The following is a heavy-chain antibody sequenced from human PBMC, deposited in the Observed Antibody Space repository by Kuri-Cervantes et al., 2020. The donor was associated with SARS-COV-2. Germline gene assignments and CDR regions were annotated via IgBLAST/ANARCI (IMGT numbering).Heavy chain of an antibody. J-gene: IGHJ4*02. V-gene: IGHV3-21*01. CDR1: GFTFSSYS. CDR2: ISSSSSYI. CDR3: ARDLRLGKSLDY. D-gene: IGHD7-27*01. Sequence: GESLQISCAASGFTFSSYSMNWVRPAPGKGLEWVSSISSSSSYIYYADSVKGRFTISRDNAKNSLYLQMNSLRAEDTAVYYCARDLRLGKSLDYWGQGTLVTVSS.